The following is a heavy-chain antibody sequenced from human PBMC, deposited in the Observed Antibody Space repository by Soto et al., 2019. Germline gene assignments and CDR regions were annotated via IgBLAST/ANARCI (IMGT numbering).Heavy chain of an antibody. CDR2: INAGNGNP. V-gene: IGHV1-3*01. CDR3: ARDTAPYHDYYSMDV. CDR1: GYPFTSYA. J-gene: IGHJ6*02. Sequence: ASVKVSCKDSGYPFTSYAMHWVRQAPGQRSEWMGWINAGNGNPKYSQKFQGRVPIHRDTSASIAYMEFGSLRSEESAVYYCARDTAPYHDYYSMDVWGQGTTVPVSS. D-gene: IGHD5-18*01.